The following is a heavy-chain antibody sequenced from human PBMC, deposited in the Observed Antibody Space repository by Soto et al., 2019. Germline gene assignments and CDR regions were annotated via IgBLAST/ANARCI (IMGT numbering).Heavy chain of an antibody. CDR3: AREMMGLDV. CDR1: GFTFSSYG. J-gene: IGHJ6*02. D-gene: IGHD3-16*01. Sequence: QVQLVESGGGVVQPGRSLRLSCEASGFTFSSYGMHWVRQAPGKGLEWVAIIWYDGSKEYYADSVEGRFTISRDNSKNTVYLQVNSLRDEDTSVYYCAREMMGLDVWGQGTTVTV. V-gene: IGHV3-33*01. CDR2: IWYDGSKE.